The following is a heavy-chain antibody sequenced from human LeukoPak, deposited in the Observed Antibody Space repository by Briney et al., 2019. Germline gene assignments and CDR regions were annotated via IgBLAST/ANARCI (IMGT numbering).Heavy chain of an antibody. Sequence: SQTLSLTCVISGDSVSSNSAAWNWIRQPPSRGLEWLGRTYYRSKWYNDYAVSVKSRVTINPDTSKNQFFLQLNSVTPEDTAVYYCARETSHFDYWGQGTLVTVSS. CDR3: ARETSHFDY. CDR1: GDSVSSNSAA. CDR2: TYYRSKWYN. J-gene: IGHJ4*02. V-gene: IGHV6-1*01.